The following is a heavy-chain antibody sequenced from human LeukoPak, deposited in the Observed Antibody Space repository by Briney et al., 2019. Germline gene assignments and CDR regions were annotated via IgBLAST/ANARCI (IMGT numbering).Heavy chain of an antibody. Sequence: GRSLRLSCAASGFTFSSYGMHWVRQAPGKGLEWVAVISYDGNNEYYADSVKGRFTISRDNSKNTLYLQMNSLSAEDTAVYYCARDQGYYYDSSGPFDYWGQGTLVTVSS. CDR2: ISYDGNNE. D-gene: IGHD3-22*01. J-gene: IGHJ4*02. V-gene: IGHV3-30*03. CDR1: GFTFSSYG. CDR3: ARDQGYYYDSSGPFDY.